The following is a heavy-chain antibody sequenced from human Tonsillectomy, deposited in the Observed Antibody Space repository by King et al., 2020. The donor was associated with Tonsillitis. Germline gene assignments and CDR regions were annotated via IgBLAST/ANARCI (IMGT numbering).Heavy chain of an antibody. Sequence: DVQLVESGAEVKMPGESLKISCKGSGHSFTNYWIGWVRQMPGKGLEWVGMSSPGDSDTISSPSLQGQGTNSVDKSINTAYLQLSSLKASDTAMYYCATDNLEKSFDYWGQGTLVTVSS. CDR2: SSPGDSDT. V-gene: IGHV5-51*03. J-gene: IGHJ4*02. CDR3: ATDNLEKSFDY. CDR1: GHSFTNYW.